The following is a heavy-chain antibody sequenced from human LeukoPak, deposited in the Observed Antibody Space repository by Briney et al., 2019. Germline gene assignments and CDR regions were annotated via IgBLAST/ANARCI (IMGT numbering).Heavy chain of an antibody. D-gene: IGHD1-26*01. CDR3: ARANSGSHSEFVY. CDR1: GGTFSSYA. J-gene: IGHJ4*02. V-gene: IGHV1-69*13. Sequence: GASVKVSCKASGGTFSSYAISWVRQAPGQGLEWMGGIIPIFGTANYAQKFQGRVTITADESTSTAYMELSSLRFEDTAVYYCARANSGSHSEFVYWGQGTLVTVSS. CDR2: IIPIFGTA.